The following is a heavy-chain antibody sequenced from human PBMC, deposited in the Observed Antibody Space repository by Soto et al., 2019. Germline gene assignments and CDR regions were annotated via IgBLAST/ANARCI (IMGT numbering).Heavy chain of an antibody. D-gene: IGHD1-26*01. J-gene: IGHJ5*01. Sequence: QVQLVQSGAEVKKPGSSVKVSCKASGGTFSGYAISWVRQAPGQGLEWMGGIIPMFGTTKYAQKFQGRLTVNGDESTSPAYIELRSLKSGETAVYFCGGGVVVGSSSQFCWGDPLGQGTLVTVYS. CDR3: GGGVVVGSSSQFCWGDP. CDR1: GGTFSGYA. CDR2: IIPMFGTT. V-gene: IGHV1-69*01.